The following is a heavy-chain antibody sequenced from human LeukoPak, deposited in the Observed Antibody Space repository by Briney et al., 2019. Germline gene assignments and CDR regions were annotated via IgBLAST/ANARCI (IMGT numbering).Heavy chain of an antibody. V-gene: IGHV4-4*07. D-gene: IGHD3-10*01. J-gene: IGHJ5*02. CDR2: IYTSGST. CDR1: GGSISSYY. Sequence: SETLSLTCTVSGGSISSYYWSWIRQPAGKGLEWIGRIYTSGSTNYNPSLKSRVTTSVDTSKNQFSLKLSSVTAADTAVYYCARVTTRYYYGSGSSPSWFDPWGQGTLVTVSS. CDR3: ARVTTRYYYGSGSSPSWFDP.